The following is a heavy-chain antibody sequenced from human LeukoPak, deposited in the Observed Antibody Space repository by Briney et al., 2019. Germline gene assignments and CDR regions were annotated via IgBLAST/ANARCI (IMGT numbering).Heavy chain of an antibody. CDR3: AKFGDFYDFWSGYFPYYFDY. D-gene: IGHD3-3*01. CDR1: GFTFSSYA. CDR2: ISGSGGST. Sequence: QPGGSLRLSCAASGFTFSSYAMSWVRQAPGKGLGWVSAISGSGGSTYYADSVKGRFTISRDNSKNTLYLQMNSLRAEDTAVYYCAKFGDFYDFWSGYFPYYFDYWGQGTLVTVSS. J-gene: IGHJ4*02. V-gene: IGHV3-23*01.